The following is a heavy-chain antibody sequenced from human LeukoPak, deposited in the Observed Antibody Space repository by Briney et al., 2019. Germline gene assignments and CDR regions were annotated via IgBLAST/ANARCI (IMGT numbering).Heavy chain of an antibody. Sequence: GGSLRLSCAASGFTFSTYWMTWVRQAPGKGLEWLANIGQDGSEKYHLDSVKGRFTISRDNAKNSLYLQMNSLRAEDTAVYYCARDPLLEDGGEYWGQGTLVTVSS. V-gene: IGHV3-7*01. CDR2: IGQDGSEK. J-gene: IGHJ4*02. CDR1: GFTFSTYW. CDR3: ARDPLLEDGGEY. D-gene: IGHD3-3*01.